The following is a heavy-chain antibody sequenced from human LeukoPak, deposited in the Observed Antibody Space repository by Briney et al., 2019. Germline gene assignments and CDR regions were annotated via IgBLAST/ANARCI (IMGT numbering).Heavy chain of an antibody. J-gene: IGHJ4*02. CDR1: GDTFISYT. Sequence: ASVKVSCKASGDTFISYTISRVRQAPGQGLEWMGRIIPILGIANYAQKFQGRVTITADKSTSTAYMELSSLRSEDTAVYYCARDSSWYLSYWGQGTLVTVSS. V-gene: IGHV1-69*04. D-gene: IGHD6-13*01. CDR3: ARDSSWYLSY. CDR2: IIPILGIA.